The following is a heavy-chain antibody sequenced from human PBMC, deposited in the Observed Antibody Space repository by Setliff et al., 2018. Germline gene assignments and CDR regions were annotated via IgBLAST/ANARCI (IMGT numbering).Heavy chain of an antibody. CDR1: GFTLNNYA. Sequence: PGGSLRLSCAASGFTLNNYAMSWVRQAPGKGLEWVSIISASGGTTYYADSVKGRFTMSSDNSKNTLYLQMNSLKIEDTAVYYCARLALTGYDSSGYYYALDYYYYMDVWGKGTTVTVSS. D-gene: IGHD3-22*01. CDR2: ISASGGTT. V-gene: IGHV3-23*01. CDR3: ARLALTGYDSSGYYYALDYYYYMDV. J-gene: IGHJ6*03.